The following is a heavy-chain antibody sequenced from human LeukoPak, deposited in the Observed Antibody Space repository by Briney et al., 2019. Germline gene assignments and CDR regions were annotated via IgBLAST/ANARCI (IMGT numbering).Heavy chain of an antibody. Sequence: SETLSLTCTVSGGSISSYYWSWIRQPAGKGLEWIGSIYYSGSTYYNLSLKSRVTISIDTSKNQFSLKLSSVTAADTAVYHCARASFLESLPHDAFNFWGQGTMVTVSS. J-gene: IGHJ3*01. V-gene: IGHV4-4*07. CDR1: GGSISSYY. CDR3: ARASFLESLPHDAFNF. CDR2: IYYSGST. D-gene: IGHD3-3*01.